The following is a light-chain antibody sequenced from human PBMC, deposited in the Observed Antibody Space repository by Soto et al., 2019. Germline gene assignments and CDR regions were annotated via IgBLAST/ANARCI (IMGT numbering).Light chain of an antibody. CDR2: DAS. CDR1: ESISTC. V-gene: IGKV1-5*01. CDR3: QHYNSYSTLT. Sequence: DIQMTQSPATLSASVGDRVTISCRASESISTCLAWYQQKPGKAPRLLIYDASSMESGVPSSFRGSGSGTEYTLTSSRQRPDDFATCYYQHYNSYSTLTFGGGTKVEIK. J-gene: IGKJ4*02.